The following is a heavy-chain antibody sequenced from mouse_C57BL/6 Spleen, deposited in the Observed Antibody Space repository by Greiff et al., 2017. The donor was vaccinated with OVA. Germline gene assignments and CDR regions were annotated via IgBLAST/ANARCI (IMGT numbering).Heavy chain of an antibody. J-gene: IGHJ3*01. V-gene: IGHV1-62-2*01. CDR1: GYTFTEYT. CDR2: FYPGSGSI. CDR3: ARHEERDSSGYSFAY. Sequence: VKLVESGAELVKPGASVKLSCKASGYTFTEYTIHWVKQRSGQGLEWIGWFYPGSGSIKYNEKFKDKATLTADKSSSTVYMELSRLTSEDSAVYFCARHEERDSSGYSFAYWGQGTLVTVSA. D-gene: IGHD3-2*02.